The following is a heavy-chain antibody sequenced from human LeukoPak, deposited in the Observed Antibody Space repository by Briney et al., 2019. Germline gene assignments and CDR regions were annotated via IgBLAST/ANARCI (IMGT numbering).Heavy chain of an antibody. CDR3: ARDLDIVVVAAALRHYGLDV. CDR2: ISPFSGNT. V-gene: IGHV1-18*01. D-gene: IGHD2-15*01. Sequence: ASVKVSCKASGYTFTSYGISWVRQAPGQGLEWMGWISPFSGNTNYAQKVQGRVTMTTDTSTSTVYMELRSLRSDDTAVYYCARDLDIVVVAAALRHYGLDVWGQGTTVTVSS. CDR1: GYTFTSYG. J-gene: IGHJ6*02.